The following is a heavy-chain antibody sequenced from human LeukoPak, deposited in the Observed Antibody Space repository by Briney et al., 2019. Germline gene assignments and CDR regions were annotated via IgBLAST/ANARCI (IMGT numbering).Heavy chain of an antibody. D-gene: IGHD6-19*01. CDR2: MNPNSGGT. V-gene: IGHV1-2*02. CDR1: GYTFTAYY. CDR3: ARQGSNSSGWYPVDD. J-gene: IGHJ4*02. Sequence: ASVKVSCKTSGYTFTAYYIHWLRQAPGQGLEWMGWMNPNSGGTKYAQTFQGRVTLTRDTSISTAYLELSSRTADAMAVYFCARQGSNSSGWYPVDDWGQGTLDTVSS.